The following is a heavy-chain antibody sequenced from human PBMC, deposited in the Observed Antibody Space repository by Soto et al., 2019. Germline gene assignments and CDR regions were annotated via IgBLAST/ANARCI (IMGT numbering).Heavy chain of an antibody. CDR1: GVSLSGFY. D-gene: IGHD3-3*01. J-gene: IGHJ4*02. Sequence: PSETLSLTCAVSGVSLSGFYWGWIRQSPGKELEYIGYIYYSGTTYYNPSLKSRVTVSLDSSKNQFSLEVTSVTAADTAVYYCARGHLWLEDWGQGTLVTVSS. CDR3: ARGHLWLED. V-gene: IGHV4-59*01. CDR2: IYYSGTT.